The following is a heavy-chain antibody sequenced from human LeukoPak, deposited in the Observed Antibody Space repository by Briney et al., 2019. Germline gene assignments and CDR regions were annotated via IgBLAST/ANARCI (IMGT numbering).Heavy chain of an antibody. CDR2: IRTKAYGGTT. CDR1: GFTSGFTFGDYA. Sequence: PGGSLRLSCTASGFTSGFTFGDYAMSWVRQAPGKGLEWVGFIRTKAYGGTTEYAASVKGRFTISRDGSKSIAYLQMNSLKTEDTAVYCCTRAATYYYDSSGYYPDYWGQGTLVTVSS. CDR3: TRAATYYYDSSGYYPDY. J-gene: IGHJ4*02. V-gene: IGHV3-49*04. D-gene: IGHD3-22*01.